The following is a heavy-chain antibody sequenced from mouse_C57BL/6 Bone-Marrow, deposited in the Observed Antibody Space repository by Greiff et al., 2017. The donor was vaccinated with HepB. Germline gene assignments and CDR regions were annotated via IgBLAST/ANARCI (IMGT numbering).Heavy chain of an antibody. CDR1: GYTFTSYW. V-gene: IGHV1-69*01. Sequence: QVQLQQPGAELVMPGASVKLSCKASGYTFTSYWMHWVKQRPGQGLEWIGEIDPSDSYTNYNQKFKGKSTLTVDKSSSTASMPLSSLTSEDSAVYYCARWGYYGSNYWGQGTTLTVSS. D-gene: IGHD1-1*01. J-gene: IGHJ2*01. CDR3: ARWGYYGSNY. CDR2: IDPSDSYT.